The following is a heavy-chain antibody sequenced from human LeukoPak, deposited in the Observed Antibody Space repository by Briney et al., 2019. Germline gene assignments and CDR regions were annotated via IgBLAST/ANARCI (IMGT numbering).Heavy chain of an antibody. CDR3: ARSLGYYYYYMDV. V-gene: IGHV3-48*01. Sequence: PGGSLRLSCAASGFTFSSYSMMWVRQAPGKGLEWVSYISSSSTTIHYADSVKGRFTISRDNAKNSVYLQMNSLRAEDTAVYYCARSLGYYYYYMDVWGKGTTVTVSS. CDR2: ISSSSTTI. CDR1: GFTFSSYS. J-gene: IGHJ6*03.